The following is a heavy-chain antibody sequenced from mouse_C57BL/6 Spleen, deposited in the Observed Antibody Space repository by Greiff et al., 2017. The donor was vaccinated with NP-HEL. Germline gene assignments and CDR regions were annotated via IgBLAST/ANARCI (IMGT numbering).Heavy chain of an antibody. D-gene: IGHD1-1*01. Sequence: SGPELVKPGASVKIPCKASGYTFTDYNMDWVKQSHGKSLEWIGDINPNNGGTIYNQKFKGKATLTVDKSSSTAYMELRSLTSEDTAVYYCARRNYYGSSHYAMDYWGQGTSVTVSS. V-gene: IGHV1-18*01. CDR1: GYTFTDYN. J-gene: IGHJ4*01. CDR3: ARRNYYGSSHYAMDY. CDR2: INPNNGGT.